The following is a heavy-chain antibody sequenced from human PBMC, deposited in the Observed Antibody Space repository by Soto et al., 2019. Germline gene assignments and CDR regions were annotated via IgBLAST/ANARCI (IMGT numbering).Heavy chain of an antibody. D-gene: IGHD3-3*01. V-gene: IGHV4-30-4*01. Sequence: TLSLTCTVSGGSISSGDYYWSWIRQPPGKGLEWIGYIYYSGSTYYNPSLKSRVTISVDTSKNQFSLKLSSVTAADTAVYYCARGRFTIFGAVKAHNWFDPWGQGTLVTVSS. J-gene: IGHJ5*02. CDR2: IYYSGST. CDR1: GGSISSGDYY. CDR3: ARGRFTIFGAVKAHNWFDP.